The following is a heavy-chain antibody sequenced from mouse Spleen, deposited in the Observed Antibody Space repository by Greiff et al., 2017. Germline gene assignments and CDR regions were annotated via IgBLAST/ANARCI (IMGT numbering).Heavy chain of an antibody. CDR1: GYTFTDYN. CDR3: ARIGGSSSWFAY. D-gene: IGHD1-1*01. CDR2: INPNNGGT. J-gene: IGHJ3*01. V-gene: IGHV1-22*01. Sequence: VHVKQSGPELVKPGASVKMSCKASGYTFTDYNMHWVKQSHGKSLEWIGYINPNNGGTSYNQKFKGKATLTVNKSSSTAYMELRSLTSEDSAVYYCARIGGSSSWFAYWGQGTLVTVSA.